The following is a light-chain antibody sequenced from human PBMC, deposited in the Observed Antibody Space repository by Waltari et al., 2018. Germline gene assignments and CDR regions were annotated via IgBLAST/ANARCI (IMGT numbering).Light chain of an antibody. CDR1: QSVSSW. CDR2: DAS. CDR3: QQYDSYVYT. J-gene: IGKJ2*01. V-gene: IGKV1-5*01. Sequence: DIQMTQSPSPLSASVGDTVPITCRASQSVSSWLAWYQQKAGKAPTVLIYDASDLESGVPSRFSGSGSDTEFTLTISNLQPDDFATYYCQQYDSYVYTFGQGTKLEIK.